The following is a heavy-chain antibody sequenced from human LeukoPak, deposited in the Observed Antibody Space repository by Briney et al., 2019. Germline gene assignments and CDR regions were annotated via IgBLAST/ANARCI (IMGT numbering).Heavy chain of an antibody. J-gene: IGHJ5*02. CDR3: ARHTGSFRWFDP. CDR1: GGSISSSSYY. CDR2: IYYSGST. D-gene: IGHD2-15*01. V-gene: IGHV4-39*01. Sequence: PSETLSLTCTVSGGSISSSSYYWGWIRQPPGKGLEWIGSIYYSGSTYYNPSLKSRVTISVDTSKNQFSLKPSSVTAADTAVYYCARHTGSFRWFDPWGQGTLVTVSS.